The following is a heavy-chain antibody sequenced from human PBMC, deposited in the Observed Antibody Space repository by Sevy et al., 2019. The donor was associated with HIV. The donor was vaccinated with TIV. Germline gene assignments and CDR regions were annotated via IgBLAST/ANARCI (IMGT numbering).Heavy chain of an antibody. V-gene: IGHV4-59*01. D-gene: IGHD3-22*01. CDR1: GGSISSYY. J-gene: IGHJ4*02. CDR3: ARGATYNYDSSGMEFDY. CDR2: IYYSGST. Sequence: SETLSLTCTVSGGSISSYYWSWIRQPPGKGLEWIGYIYYSGSTNYNPSLKSRVTISVDTSKNHFSLKLSSVTAADTAVYYCARGATYNYDSSGMEFDYWGQGTLVTVSS.